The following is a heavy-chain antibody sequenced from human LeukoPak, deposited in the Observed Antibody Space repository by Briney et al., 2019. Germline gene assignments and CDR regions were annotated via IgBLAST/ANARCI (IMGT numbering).Heavy chain of an antibody. CDR2: INHSGST. D-gene: IGHD3-9*01. Sequence: PSETLSLTCAVYGGSFSGYYWSWIRQPPGKGLEWIGEINHSGSTNYNPSLKSRVTISVDTSKNQFSLKLSSVTAADTAVYYCARGKYYDILTGYYSPLYCFDYWGQGTLVTVS. CDR3: ARGKYYDILTGYYSPLYCFDY. CDR1: GGSFSGYY. J-gene: IGHJ4*02. V-gene: IGHV4-34*01.